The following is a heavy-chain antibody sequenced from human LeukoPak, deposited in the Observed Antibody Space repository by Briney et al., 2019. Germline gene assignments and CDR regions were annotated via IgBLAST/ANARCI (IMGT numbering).Heavy chain of an antibody. D-gene: IGHD6-19*01. Sequence: GESLKIYCKGSGYSFTSYWIGWVRQMPGKGLEWMGIIYPGDSDTRYSPPFQGQVTISADKSISTAYLQWSSLKASDTAMYYCARSKQWLVGDYYYYGMDVWGQGTTVTVSS. CDR2: IYPGDSDT. J-gene: IGHJ6*02. CDR3: ARSKQWLVGDYYYYGMDV. V-gene: IGHV5-51*01. CDR1: GYSFTSYW.